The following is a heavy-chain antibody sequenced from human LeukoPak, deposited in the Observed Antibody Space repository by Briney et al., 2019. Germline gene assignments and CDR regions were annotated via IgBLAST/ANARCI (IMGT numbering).Heavy chain of an antibody. CDR3: ARYSYDYVWGSYRAYFDY. V-gene: IGHV1-18*01. Sequence: ASVKVSCKVSGYTLTELSMHWVRQAPGQGLEWMGWISAYNGNTNYAQKLQGRVTMTTDTSTSTAYMELRSLRSDDTAVYYCARYSYDYVWGSYRAYFDYWGQGTLVTVSS. CDR1: GYTLTELS. CDR2: ISAYNGNT. D-gene: IGHD3-16*02. J-gene: IGHJ4*02.